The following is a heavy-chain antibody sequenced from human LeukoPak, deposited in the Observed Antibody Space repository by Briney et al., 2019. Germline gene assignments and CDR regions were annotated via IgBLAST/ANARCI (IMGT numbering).Heavy chain of an antibody. CDR3: ARERQWLATDAFDI. V-gene: IGHV3-33*01. D-gene: IGHD6-19*01. CDR2: IWYDGSNK. Sequence: GRSLRLSCAAPGFTFSSYGMQWVRQAPGKGLEWVAVIWYDGSNKYYADSVKGRFTISRDNSKNTLYLQMNSLRAEDTAVYYCARERQWLATDAFDIWGQGTMVTVSA. J-gene: IGHJ3*02. CDR1: GFTFSSYG.